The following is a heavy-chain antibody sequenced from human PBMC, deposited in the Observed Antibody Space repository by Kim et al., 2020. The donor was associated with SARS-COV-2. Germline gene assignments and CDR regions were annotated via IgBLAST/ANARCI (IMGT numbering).Heavy chain of an antibody. CDR1: GYTFTSYY. CDR2: INPSGGST. V-gene: IGHV1-46*01. Sequence: ASVKVSCKASGYTFTSYYMHWVRQAPGQGLEWMGIINPSGGSTSYAQKFQGRVTMTRDTSTSTVYMELSSLRSEDTAVYYCARSGIAVAGTVGAFDIWGQGTMVTVSS. J-gene: IGHJ3*02. D-gene: IGHD6-19*01. CDR3: ARSGIAVAGTVGAFDI.